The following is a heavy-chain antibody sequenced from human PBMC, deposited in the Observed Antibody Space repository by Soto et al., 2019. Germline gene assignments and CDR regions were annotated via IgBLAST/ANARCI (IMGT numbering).Heavy chain of an antibody. D-gene: IGHD4-17*01. CDR3: ARTTAVSNTIRSRSFLHY. J-gene: IGHJ4*02. V-gene: IGHV4-61*08. CDR1: VGSVSGKAYY. CDR2: VYYSGTT. Sequence: PSETLSLTCSFSVGSVSGKAYYCSLIRQPPGKRLEWIGYVYYSGTTNYNPSLKRRVTISVDLSKNRFSLRLSSVTTADTALYDCARTTAVSNTIRSRSFLHYWCKGTLV.